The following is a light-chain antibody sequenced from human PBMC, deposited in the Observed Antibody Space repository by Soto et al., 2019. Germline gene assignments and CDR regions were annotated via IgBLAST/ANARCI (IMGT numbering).Light chain of an antibody. Sequence: QSALTQPASVSGSPGQSIAISCTGTSSDVGSYDLVSWYQQHPGKATKLMIYEVTKRPSGVSSRFSGSKSGNTAPLTIYGLQAEDDADYYCCSSAGGGTYVFGTGTKVTVL. CDR1: SSDVGSYDL. J-gene: IGLJ1*01. CDR3: CSSAGGGTYV. V-gene: IGLV2-23*02. CDR2: EVT.